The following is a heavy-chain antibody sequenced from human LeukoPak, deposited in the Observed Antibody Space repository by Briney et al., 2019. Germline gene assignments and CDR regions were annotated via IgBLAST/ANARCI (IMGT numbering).Heavy chain of an antibody. D-gene: IGHD5-24*01. Sequence: ASVKVSCKASGYTFTGYYMNWVRQAPGQGLEWLGRINPNTGGTNFAQSFQGRVTMTRDTSITTAYMELSRLRSDDTAVYYCARVGDGLYDAFDIWGQGTMVTVSS. CDR1: GYTFTGYY. J-gene: IGHJ3*02. CDR2: INPNTGGT. V-gene: IGHV1-2*06. CDR3: ARVGDGLYDAFDI.